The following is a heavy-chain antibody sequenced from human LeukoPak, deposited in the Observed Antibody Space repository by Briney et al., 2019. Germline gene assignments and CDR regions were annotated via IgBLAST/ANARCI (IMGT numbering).Heavy chain of an antibody. D-gene: IGHD3-3*01. CDR1: GFTFSSYA. J-gene: IGHJ3*02. CDR3: AKDERQAPTYYDFWSGRGGGDAFDI. CDR2: ISGSVGST. V-gene: IGHV3-23*01. Sequence: GGSLRLSCAASGFTFSSYAMSWVRQAPGKGLEWVSAISGSVGSTYYADSVKGRFTISRDNSKNTLYLQMNSLRAEDTAVYYCAKDERQAPTYYDFWSGRGGGDAFDIWGQGTMVTVSS.